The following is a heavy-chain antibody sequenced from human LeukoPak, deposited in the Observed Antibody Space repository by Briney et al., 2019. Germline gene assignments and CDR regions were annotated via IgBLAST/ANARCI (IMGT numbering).Heavy chain of an antibody. D-gene: IGHD6-13*01. CDR2: MSGSGDGI. V-gene: IGHV3-23*01. CDR3: AKDLSSSWYHFDY. Sequence: GGSLRLSCAASGFTFSSYTMSWVRQAPGKGLEWVSAMSGSGDGIYYGDFVKGRFTISRDNSKNTLYLQMNSLRAEDTAVYYCAKDLSSSWYHFDYWGQGTLVTVSS. J-gene: IGHJ4*02. CDR1: GFTFSSYT.